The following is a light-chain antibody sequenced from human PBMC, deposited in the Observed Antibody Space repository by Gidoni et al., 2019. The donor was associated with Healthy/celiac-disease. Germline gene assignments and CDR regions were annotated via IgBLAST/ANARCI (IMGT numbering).Light chain of an antibody. J-gene: IGLJ1*01. CDR1: RSNIGAGYD. Sequence: QSVLTQPPSVSGPPGQRVTISCPGSRSNIGAGYDVHWYQQLPGTAPKLLIYGNSNRPSGVPDRFSGSKSGTSASLAITGLQAEDEADYYCQSYDSSLSGPYYVFGTGTKVTVL. V-gene: IGLV1-40*01. CDR3: QSYDSSLSGPYYV. CDR2: GNS.